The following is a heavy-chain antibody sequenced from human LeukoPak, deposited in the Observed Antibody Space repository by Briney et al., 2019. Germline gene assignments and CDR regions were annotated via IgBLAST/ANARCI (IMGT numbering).Heavy chain of an antibody. D-gene: IGHD2-15*01. CDR3: ARYCTGANCYSNRGAFGI. CDR2: ICYSGNI. V-gene: IGHV4-61*01. J-gene: IGHJ3*02. CDR1: GGSVSGDPYY. Sequence: PSETLSLTCTVSGGSVSGDPYYWSWIRQPPGEGPEWIGHICYSGNINSNPSLRSRVTASVDTSKNQFSLKLSSVTAADTAVYYCARYCTGANCYSNRGAFGIWGRGTMVTVSS.